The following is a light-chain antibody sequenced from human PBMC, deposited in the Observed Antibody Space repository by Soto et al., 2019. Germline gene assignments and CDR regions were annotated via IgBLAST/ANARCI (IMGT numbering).Light chain of an antibody. Sequence: DVVMTQSPLSLPVTLGQPASISCRSSQSLVYSDGNTYLNWFQQRPGQSPRRLIYKFSNRDSGVPDILSGSGSGADFTLKISRVEAEDVGVYYCMQGTHSITFGQGTRLEIK. V-gene: IGKV2-30*01. CDR1: QSLVYSDGNTY. CDR2: KFS. J-gene: IGKJ5*01. CDR3: MQGTHSIT.